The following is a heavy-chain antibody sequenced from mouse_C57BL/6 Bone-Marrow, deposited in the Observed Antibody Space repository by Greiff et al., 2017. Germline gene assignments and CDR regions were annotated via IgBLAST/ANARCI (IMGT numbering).Heavy chain of an antibody. J-gene: IGHJ3*01. V-gene: IGHV5-4*01. Sequence: EVKLMESGGGLVKPGGSLKLSCAASGFTFSSYAMSWVRQTQEKRLEWVATISAGGGSPNYPEKVKGRFTISRDNAKNNLYLQMSHLKSEDTAMYYCARDVSIYAWFAYWGQGTLVTVSA. CDR1: GFTFSSYA. CDR2: ISAGGGSP. CDR3: ARDVSIYAWFAY. D-gene: IGHD1-1*01.